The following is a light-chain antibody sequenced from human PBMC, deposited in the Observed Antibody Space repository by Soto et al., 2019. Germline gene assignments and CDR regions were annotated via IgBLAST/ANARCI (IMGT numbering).Light chain of an antibody. Sequence: DIQMTQSPPSLSASVGDRVTITCRASQNIREYLNWYKQKPGKDPKLLIYAASTLQSVAPSRFSGSGSGSAFTLTISSLQPEDFATYYCQQSFTSPFFTFGPGTKVD. V-gene: IGKV1-39*01. CDR2: AAS. CDR1: QNIREY. J-gene: IGKJ3*01. CDR3: QQSFTSPFFT.